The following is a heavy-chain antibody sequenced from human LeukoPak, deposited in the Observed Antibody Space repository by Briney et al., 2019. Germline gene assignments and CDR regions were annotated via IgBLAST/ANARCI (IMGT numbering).Heavy chain of an antibody. Sequence: SETLSLTCTVSGGSISSSYWSWIRQPPGKGLEWIAYVYYNGSTKYNPSLKSRVTTSLDTSRNQFSLKLTSVTPPDTAVYYCASPPPLGNAPAHWYSNLWGRGPLVTVS. J-gene: IGHJ2*01. D-gene: IGHD1-1*01. CDR2: VYYNGST. V-gene: IGHV4-59*01. CDR3: ASPPPLGNAPAHWYSNL. CDR1: GGSISSSY.